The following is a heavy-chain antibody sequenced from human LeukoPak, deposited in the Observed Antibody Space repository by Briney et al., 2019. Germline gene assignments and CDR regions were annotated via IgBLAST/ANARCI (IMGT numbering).Heavy chain of an antibody. CDR3: ARHAYCGGDCFGGAFEI. D-gene: IGHD2-21*02. CDR2: VYYSGST. Sequence: PSEILSLTCTVSGGSISYYYWSWIRQPPGKGLEWIGYVYYSGSTSYNPSLKSRVTISLVTSKHQFSLKLNSVTAADTAVYYCARHAYCGGDCFGGAFEIWGQGTMVTVSS. V-gene: IGHV4-59*08. J-gene: IGHJ3*02. CDR1: GGSISYYY.